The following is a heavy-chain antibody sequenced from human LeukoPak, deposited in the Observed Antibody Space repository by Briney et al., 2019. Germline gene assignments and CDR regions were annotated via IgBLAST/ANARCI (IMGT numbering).Heavy chain of an antibody. CDR1: GGSFSGYY. D-gene: IGHD1-7*01. J-gene: IGHJ4*02. Sequence: SETLSLTCAVYGGSFSGYYWSWIRQSPGKGLEWIGEINHSGSTNYNPSLKSRVTISVDTSKNQSSLKLSSVTAADTAVYYCARGRRRTKIVADYWGQGTLVTVSS. V-gene: IGHV4-34*01. CDR3: ARGRRRTKIVADY. CDR2: INHSGST.